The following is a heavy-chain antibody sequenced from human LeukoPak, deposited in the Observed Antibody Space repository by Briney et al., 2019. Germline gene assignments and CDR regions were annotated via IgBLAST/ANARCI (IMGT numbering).Heavy chain of an antibody. D-gene: IGHD3-10*01. J-gene: IGHJ4*02. V-gene: IGHV3-66*04. Sequence: PGGSLRLSCAASGFTFSSYAMSWVRQAPGKGLEWVSVIYSGGSTYYADSVKGRFTISRDNSKNTLYLQMNSLRAEDTAVYYCARHTYYYGSGSYGDYWGQGTLVTVSS. CDR1: GFTFSSYA. CDR3: ARHTYYYGSGSYGDY. CDR2: IYSGGST.